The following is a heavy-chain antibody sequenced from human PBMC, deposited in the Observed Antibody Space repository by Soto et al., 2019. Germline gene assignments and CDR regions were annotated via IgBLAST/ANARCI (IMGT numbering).Heavy chain of an antibody. Sequence: QVQLVQSGAEVKKPWSSVKVAGKASVGTFSSYAVSWVRQAPGQGLAWMGRIIPIFGTANYAQKFQGRVTITADQSTSTAYMELSSLRSEDTAVYYCARTNTDYYYYYGMDVWGQGTTLTVSS. CDR3: ARTNTDYYYYYGMDV. J-gene: IGHJ6*02. CDR1: VGTFSSYA. V-gene: IGHV1-69*01. CDR2: IIPIFGTA.